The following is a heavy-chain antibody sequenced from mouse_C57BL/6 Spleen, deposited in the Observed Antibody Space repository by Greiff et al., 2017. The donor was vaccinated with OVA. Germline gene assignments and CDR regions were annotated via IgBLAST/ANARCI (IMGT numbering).Heavy chain of an antibody. CDR1: GYSITSGYY. D-gene: IGHD4-1*01. CDR3: ARDLGLYFDY. Sequence: EVKLVESGPGLVKPSQSLSLTCSVTGYSITSGYYWNWIRQFPGNKLEWMGYISYDGSNNYNPSLKNRISITRDTSKNQFFLKLNSVTTEDTATYYCARDLGLYFDYWGQGTTLTVSS. J-gene: IGHJ2*01. CDR2: ISYDGSN. V-gene: IGHV3-6*01.